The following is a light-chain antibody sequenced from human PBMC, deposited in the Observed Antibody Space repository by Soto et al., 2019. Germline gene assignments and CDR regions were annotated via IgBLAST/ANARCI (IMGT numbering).Light chain of an antibody. Sequence: DIQMTQSPSTLYASVGDRVTITCRASQSISSWLAWYQQKPGKAPNLLIYKASSLESGVPSRFSGSGSGTELTLTISSLQPDDFATYYCQQYNSYPLTFGGGTKVEIK. V-gene: IGKV1-5*03. CDR1: QSISSW. CDR2: KAS. CDR3: QQYNSYPLT. J-gene: IGKJ4*01.